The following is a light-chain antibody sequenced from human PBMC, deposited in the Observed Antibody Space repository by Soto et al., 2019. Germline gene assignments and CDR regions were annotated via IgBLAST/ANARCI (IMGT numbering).Light chain of an antibody. CDR1: SSDVGGYNY. J-gene: IGLJ3*02. CDR3: SSYTSSSTWV. Sequence: SALTQPASVSGSPGQSLTISCTGTSSDVGGYNYVSWYQQHPDKAPKLMIYEVSNRPSGVSNRFSGSKSGNTASLTISGLQAEDEADYYCSSYTSSSTWVFGGGTKLTVL. V-gene: IGLV2-14*01. CDR2: EVS.